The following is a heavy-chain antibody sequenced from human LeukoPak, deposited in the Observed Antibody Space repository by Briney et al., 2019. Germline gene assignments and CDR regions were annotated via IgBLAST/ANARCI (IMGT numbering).Heavy chain of an antibody. CDR3: ARRPSGYSYDYYFDY. V-gene: IGHV5-51*01. CDR1: GYSFTSYW. Sequence: GESLKISCKGSGYSFTSYWIGWVRQMPGKGLEWMGIIYPGDSDTRYSPSFQGQVTISADKSISTAYLQWSSLKASDTAMYYCARRPSGYSYDYYFDYWGQGTLVTVSS. CDR2: IYPGDSDT. J-gene: IGHJ4*02. D-gene: IGHD5-18*01.